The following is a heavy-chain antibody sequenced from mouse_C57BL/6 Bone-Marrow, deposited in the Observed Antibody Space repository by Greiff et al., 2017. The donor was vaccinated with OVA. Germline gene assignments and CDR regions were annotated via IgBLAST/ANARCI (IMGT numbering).Heavy chain of an antibody. D-gene: IGHD2-1*01. Sequence: VQLQQPGAELVRPGTSVKVSCKASGYAFTNYLIEWVKQRPGQGLEWIGVINPGSGGTNYNEKFKGKATLTADKSSSTAYMQLSSLTSEDSAVYFCARNYCSCDVWGKGTTVTVSS. V-gene: IGHV1-54*01. CDR2: INPGSGGT. J-gene: IGHJ1*03. CDR1: GYAFTNYL. CDR3: ARNYCSCDV.